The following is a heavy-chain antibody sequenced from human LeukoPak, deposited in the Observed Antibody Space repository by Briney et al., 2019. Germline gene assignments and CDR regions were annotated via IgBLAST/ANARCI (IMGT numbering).Heavy chain of an antibody. Sequence: GESLKISCKGSGYSFTSYWISGGRQLPGKGQEWMGRIDPSDSYTNYSPSFQGHVTTSADKSISTAYLQWSSLEASDTAMYYCARLVGYGDYSLDYWGQGTLVTVSS. D-gene: IGHD4-17*01. CDR3: ARLVGYGDYSLDY. J-gene: IGHJ4*02. CDR1: GYSFTSYW. V-gene: IGHV5-10-1*01. CDR2: IDPSDSYT.